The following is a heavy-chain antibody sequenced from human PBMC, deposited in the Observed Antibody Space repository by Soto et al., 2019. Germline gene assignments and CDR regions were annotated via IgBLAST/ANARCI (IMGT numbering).Heavy chain of an antibody. J-gene: IGHJ4*02. D-gene: IGHD4-4*01. CDR1: GGSISSGGYY. CDR2: IYYSGST. Sequence: PSETLSLTCTVSGGSISSGGYYWSWIRQHPGKGLEWIGYIYYSGSTYYNPSLKSRVTISVDTSKNQFSLKLSSVTAADTAVYYCARDVTGNLDYWGQGTLVTVSS. V-gene: IGHV4-31*03. CDR3: ARDVTGNLDY.